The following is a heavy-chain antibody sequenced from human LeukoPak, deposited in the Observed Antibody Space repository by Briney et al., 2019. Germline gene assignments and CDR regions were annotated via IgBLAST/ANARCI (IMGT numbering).Heavy chain of an antibody. CDR2: ISAYNGNT. Sequence: ASVKVSCKASGYTFTSYGISWVRQAPGQGLEWMGWISAYNGNTNYAQKLQGRVTMTTDTSTTTDYIELSSLRSEDTAVYYCARDNSVGDIAWWFDPWGQGTLVTVSS. CDR3: ARDNSVGDIAWWFDP. V-gene: IGHV1-18*01. CDR1: GYTFTSYG. J-gene: IGHJ5*02. D-gene: IGHD3-16*02.